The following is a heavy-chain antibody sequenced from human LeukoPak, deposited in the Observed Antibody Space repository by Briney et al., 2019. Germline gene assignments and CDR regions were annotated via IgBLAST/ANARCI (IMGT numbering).Heavy chain of an antibody. Sequence: SETLSLTCTVSGGSISSYYWSWIRQPPEKGLEWIGYIYYSGSTNYNPSLKSRVTISVDTSKNQFSLKLSSVTAAGTAVYYCARVDPDSSSTLEVFDYWGQGTLVTVSS. J-gene: IGHJ4*02. CDR1: GGSISSYY. V-gene: IGHV4-59*01. D-gene: IGHD6-6*01. CDR3: ARVDPDSSSTLEVFDY. CDR2: IYYSGST.